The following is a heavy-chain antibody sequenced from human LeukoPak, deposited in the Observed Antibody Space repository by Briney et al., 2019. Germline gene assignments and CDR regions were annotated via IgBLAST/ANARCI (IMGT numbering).Heavy chain of an antibody. D-gene: IGHD2-21*02. CDR3: AITVDCRTTTDCYSYFHH. CDR1: GFTFSSYW. J-gene: IGHJ1*01. Sequence: GGSLRLSCAASGFTFSSYWMHWVRQAPGKGLVWVSRISTDGTYTQYADSVKGRFTISRDNAKDTLYLQVNTLRAEDTAVYYCAITVDCRTTTDCYSYFHHWGQGTLVTVSS. CDR2: ISTDGTYT. V-gene: IGHV3-74*03.